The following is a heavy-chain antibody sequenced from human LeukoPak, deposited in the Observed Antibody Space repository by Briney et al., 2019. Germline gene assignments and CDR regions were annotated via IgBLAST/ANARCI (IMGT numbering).Heavy chain of an antibody. J-gene: IGHJ4*02. CDR3: AGGSGTYSPDY. Sequence: GGSLRLSCAASGCTFSRYDMHWVRQAPGKGLEYVSGVTRNGDRTFYAKSVKGRFTISRDNSKNTLYLQMGSLRAEDMAVYYCAGGSGTYSPDYWGQGTLVTVSS. CDR2: VTRNGDRT. V-gene: IGHV3-64*01. D-gene: IGHD3-10*01. CDR1: GCTFSRYD.